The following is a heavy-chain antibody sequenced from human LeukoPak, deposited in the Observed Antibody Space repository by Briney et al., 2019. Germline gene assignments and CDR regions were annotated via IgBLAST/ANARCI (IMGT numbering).Heavy chain of an antibody. CDR2: INHSGST. Sequence: SETLSLTCAVYGGSFSGYYWSWIRQPPGKGLEWIGEINHSGSTNYNPSLKSRVTISVDTSKNQFSLKLSSVTAADTAVYYCARIYYDSSGFDYWGQGTLVTVSS. CDR3: ARIYYDSSGFDY. D-gene: IGHD3-22*01. J-gene: IGHJ4*02. CDR1: GGSFSGYY. V-gene: IGHV4-34*01.